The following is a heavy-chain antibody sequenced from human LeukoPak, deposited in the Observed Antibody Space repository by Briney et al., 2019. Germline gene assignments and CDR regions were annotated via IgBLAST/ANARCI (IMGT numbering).Heavy chain of an antibody. Sequence: SETLSLTCTVSGGSISSYHWSWIRQPPGKGLEWIGYIYYSGSTNYNPSLKSRVTISVDTSKNQFSLKLSSVTAADTAVYYCAGAGTFYYYYYGMDVWGQGTTVTVSS. CDR2: IYYSGST. J-gene: IGHJ6*02. CDR1: GGSISSYH. V-gene: IGHV4-59*01. CDR3: AGAGTFYYYYYGMDV. D-gene: IGHD6-19*01.